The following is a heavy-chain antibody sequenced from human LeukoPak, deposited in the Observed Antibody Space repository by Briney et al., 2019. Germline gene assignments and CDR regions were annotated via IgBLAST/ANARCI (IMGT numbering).Heavy chain of an antibody. V-gene: IGHV3-23*01. CDR3: AKGHPLSVVVPAAMIDY. J-gene: IGHJ4*02. Sequence: GGSLRLSCAASGFTFSSYAMSWVRQAPGKGLEWVSAISGRGGSTYYADSVKGRFTISRDNSKNTLYLQMNSLRAEDTAVYYCAKGHPLSVVVPAAMIDYWGQGTLVTVSS. CDR2: ISGRGGST. D-gene: IGHD2-2*01. CDR1: GFTFSSYA.